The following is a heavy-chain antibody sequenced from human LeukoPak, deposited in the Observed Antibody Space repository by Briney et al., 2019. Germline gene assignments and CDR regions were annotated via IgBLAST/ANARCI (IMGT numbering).Heavy chain of an antibody. J-gene: IGHJ6*03. D-gene: IGHD2-2*01. Sequence: GASVKVSCKASEYTFTSYGISWVRQAPGQGLEWRGWISAYNGITNYAQKLQSRVTMTTDTSTSTAYMELRSLRSDDTAVYYCAREVVSAANYYYYYMDVWGKGTTVTVSS. CDR2: ISAYNGIT. V-gene: IGHV1-18*01. CDR1: EYTFTSYG. CDR3: AREVVSAANYYYYYMDV.